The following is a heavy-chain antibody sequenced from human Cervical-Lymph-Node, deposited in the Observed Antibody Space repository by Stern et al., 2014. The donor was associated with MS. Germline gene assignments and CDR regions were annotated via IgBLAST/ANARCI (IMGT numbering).Heavy chain of an antibody. CDR3: TRSAGGGVDYFDY. CDR1: GYSFTTYW. J-gene: IGHJ4*02. Sequence: VQLVESGAEVKKPGESLKISCKGSGYSFTTYWIGWVRQMPGKGLEWMGIIYPGDSDTRYSPSFQGQVTISADKSISPAYLPWSSLKASDTAMYYCTRSAGGGVDYFDYWGQGTLVTVSS. V-gene: IGHV5-51*03. D-gene: IGHD3-16*01. CDR2: IYPGDSDT.